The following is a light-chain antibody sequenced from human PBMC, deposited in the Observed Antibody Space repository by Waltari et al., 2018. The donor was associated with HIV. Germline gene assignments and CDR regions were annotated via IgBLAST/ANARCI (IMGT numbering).Light chain of an antibody. J-gene: IGLJ3*02. Sequence: QSILPQPPSASGTPGPIVSISCSGGRANLRTTTVIWYQHLPGAPPQLVMYSTNQRASGVPERFAGSKSGTSATLAISGLQAEDEADYYCAGWDDSLNGWVFGGGTKLTVL. CDR2: STN. CDR3: AGWDDSLNGWV. V-gene: IGLV1-44*01. CDR1: RANLRTTT.